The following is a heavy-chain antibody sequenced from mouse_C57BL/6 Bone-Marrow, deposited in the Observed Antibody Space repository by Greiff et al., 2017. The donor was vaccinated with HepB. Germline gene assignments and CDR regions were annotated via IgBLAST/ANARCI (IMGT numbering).Heavy chain of an antibody. V-gene: IGHV1-55*01. Sequence: VQLQQPGAELVKPGASVKMSCKASGYTFTSYWITWVKQRPGQGLEWIGDIYPGSGSTNYNEKFKSKATLTVDKSSSTTYMQLSSLTSEDSAVYYCARGYYGSNYAMDYWGQGTSVTVSS. CDR1: GYTFTSYW. CDR2: IYPGSGST. J-gene: IGHJ4*01. CDR3: ARGYYGSNYAMDY. D-gene: IGHD1-1*01.